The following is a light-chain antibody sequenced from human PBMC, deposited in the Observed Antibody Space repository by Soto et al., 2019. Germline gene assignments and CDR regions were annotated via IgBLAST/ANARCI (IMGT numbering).Light chain of an antibody. CDR1: ESIRTN. CDR3: QQTYSTPRGA. V-gene: IGKV1-39*01. J-gene: IGKJ1*01. CDR2: AAS. Sequence: DIQMPQSPSSLSASVGDRVTITCRASESIRTNLNWYQQKPGKAPKLLIYAASTLQSGVPSRFSGGGSGTEFTLTIVSLQPEDFTTYYCQQTYSTPRGAFGQGTKVEFK.